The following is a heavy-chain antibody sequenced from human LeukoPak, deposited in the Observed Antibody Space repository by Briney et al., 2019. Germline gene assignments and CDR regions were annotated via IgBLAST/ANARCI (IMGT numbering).Heavy chain of an antibody. J-gene: IGHJ6*02. Sequence: ASVKVSCKASGYSFTSYGITWVRQAPGQGLEWMGWISTYDGNANYAQKLQGRVTMTTDTSTITAYMELRSLRSDDTAVYYCAPIIYGSGSSPYGMDVWGQGTTVTVSS. CDR2: ISTYDGNA. CDR3: APIIYGSGSSPYGMDV. CDR1: GYSFTSYG. V-gene: IGHV1-18*01. D-gene: IGHD3-10*01.